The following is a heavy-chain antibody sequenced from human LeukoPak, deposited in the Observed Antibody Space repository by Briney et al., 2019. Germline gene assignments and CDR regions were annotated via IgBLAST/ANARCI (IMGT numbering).Heavy chain of an antibody. V-gene: IGHV3-48*01. Sequence: PGGSLRLSCAASGFTLSPYSINWVRQAPGKGLEWVSYINSVRTTYYADSVAGRLTIPRDNSKNTLYLQMNSLRAEDTAVYYCAKAPGITFGGIDYFDYWGQGTLVTVSS. CDR2: INSVRTT. J-gene: IGHJ4*02. CDR3: AKAPGITFGGIDYFDY. CDR1: GFTLSPYS. D-gene: IGHD3-16*01.